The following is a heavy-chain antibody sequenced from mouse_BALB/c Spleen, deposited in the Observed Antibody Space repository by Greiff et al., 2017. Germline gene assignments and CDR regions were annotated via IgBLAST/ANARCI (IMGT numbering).Heavy chain of an antibody. CDR3: APYDYDGGGWMDY. V-gene: IGHV14-1*02. J-gene: IGHJ4*01. CDR2: IDPENGNT. Sequence: EVQLQQSGPELVKPGASVRISCKASGYTFTSYYIHWVKQRPEQGLEWIGWIDPENGNTIYDPKFQGKASITADTSSNTAYLQLSSLTSEDTAVYYCAPYDYDGGGWMDYWGQGTSVTVSS. CDR1: GYTFTSYY. D-gene: IGHD2-4*01.